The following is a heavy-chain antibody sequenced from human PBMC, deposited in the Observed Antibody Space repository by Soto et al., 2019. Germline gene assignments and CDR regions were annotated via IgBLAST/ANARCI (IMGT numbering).Heavy chain of an antibody. CDR2: INPSGGST. Sequence: GASVKVSCKASGYTFTSYYMHWVRQAPGQGLEWMGIINPSGGSTSYAQKFQGRVTMTRDTSTSTVYMELSSLRSEDTAVYYCARQGCGYSSSCHGWFDPWGQGTLVTVSS. CDR1: GYTFTSYY. J-gene: IGHJ5*02. D-gene: IGHD6-13*01. V-gene: IGHV1-46*01. CDR3: ARQGCGYSSSCHGWFDP.